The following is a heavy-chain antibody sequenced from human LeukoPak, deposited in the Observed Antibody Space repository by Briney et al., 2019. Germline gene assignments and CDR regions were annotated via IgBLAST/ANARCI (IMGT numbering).Heavy chain of an antibody. CDR2: IYYSGST. V-gene: IGHV4-39*01. D-gene: IGHD6-13*01. CDR1: GGSISSSSYY. J-gene: IGHJ4*02. CDR3: ARGLRYSSLYYYFDY. Sequence: SETLSLTCTVSGGSISSSSYYWGWIRQPPGKGLEWIGSIYYSGSTYYNPSLKSRVTISVDTSKNQFSLKLSSVTAADTAVYYCARGLRYSSLYYYFDYWGQGTLVTVSS.